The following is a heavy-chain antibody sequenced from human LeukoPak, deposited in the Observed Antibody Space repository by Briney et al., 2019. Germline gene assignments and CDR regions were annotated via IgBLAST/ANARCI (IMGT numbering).Heavy chain of an antibody. J-gene: IGHJ4*02. CDR1: GYTFTGYY. D-gene: IGHD3-22*01. CDR3: ARDGRSGYYSHFDY. CDR2: INPNSGGT. V-gene: IGHV1-2*02. Sequence: ASVKVSCKASGYTFTGYYMHWVRQAPGQGLEWMGWINPNSGGTNYAQKFRGRVTMTRDTSISTAYMELSRLRSDDTAVYYCARDGRSGYYSHFDYWGQGTLVTVSS.